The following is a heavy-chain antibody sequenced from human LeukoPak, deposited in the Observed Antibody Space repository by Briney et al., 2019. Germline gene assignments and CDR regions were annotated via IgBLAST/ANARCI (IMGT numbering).Heavy chain of an antibody. Sequence: GGSLRLSCAASGFTFSSYGMHWVRQAPGKGLEWVAVIWYGGSNKYYADSVKGRFTISRDNSKNTLYLQMNSLRAEDTAMYYCAKDSGYDSSGYYYVVNWGQGTLVTVSS. J-gene: IGHJ4*02. D-gene: IGHD3-22*01. CDR3: AKDSGYDSSGYYYVVN. V-gene: IGHV3-30*02. CDR2: IWYGGSNK. CDR1: GFTFSSYG.